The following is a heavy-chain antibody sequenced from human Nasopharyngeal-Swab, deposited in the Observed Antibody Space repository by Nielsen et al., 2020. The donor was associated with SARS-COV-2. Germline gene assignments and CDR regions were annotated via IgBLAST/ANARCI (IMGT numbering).Heavy chain of an antibody. Sequence: GESLKISCAASGFTFSNYWMSWVRQAPGKGLEWVANIKQDGSQKYYVDSVKGRFTISRDNARNTLYLQMNSLRGDDTAVYYCTRDIGGKYGYWGQGNLVTVSS. D-gene: IGHD4-23*01. CDR3: TRDIGGKYGY. CDR2: IKQDGSQK. V-gene: IGHV3-7*01. J-gene: IGHJ4*02. CDR1: GFTFSNYW.